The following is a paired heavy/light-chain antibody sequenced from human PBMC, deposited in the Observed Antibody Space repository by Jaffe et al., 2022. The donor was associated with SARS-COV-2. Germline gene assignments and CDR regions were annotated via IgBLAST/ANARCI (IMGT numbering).Heavy chain of an antibody. V-gene: IGHV4-39*02. CDR1: GASISSISCC. D-gene: IGHD6-13*01. CDR2: MYDGGPT. Sequence: QLQLQESGPGLVRPSETLSLTCTVSGASISSISCCWGWIRQPPGKGLEWIGNMYDGGPTYYNPSLKSRVTMSVDTSKNHFSLELISVTAADTAVYYCARETAAIATSGYYFDYWGQGALVTVSS. J-gene: IGHJ4*02. CDR3: ARETAAIATSGYYFDY.
Light chain of an antibody. CDR3: QHYGNSLYT. J-gene: IGKJ2*01. CDR2: GAS. CDR1: QSVSSSY. Sequence: EVVLTQSPGTLSLSPGERATLSCRASQSVSSSYLAWYQQKPGQAPRLLIYGASSRATGIPDRFSGSGSGTDFTLSISRLEPEDFAVYYCQHYGNSLYTFGQGTKLEI. V-gene: IGKV3-20*01.